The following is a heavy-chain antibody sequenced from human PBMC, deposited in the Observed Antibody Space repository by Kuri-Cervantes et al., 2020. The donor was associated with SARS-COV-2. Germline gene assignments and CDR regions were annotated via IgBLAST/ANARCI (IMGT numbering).Heavy chain of an antibody. D-gene: IGHD2-2*01. CDR3: ATGPVVPAATNWFDP. CDR2: ISTYNNDT. CDR1: GYTFTTYG. Sequence: ASVKVSCKTSGYTFTTYGIIWVRQAPGQGLEWMGWISTYNNDTNYAQKFQGRVTITTDESTSTAYMELSSLRSEDTAVYYCATGPVVPAATNWFDPWGQGTLVTVSS. V-gene: IGHV1-18*01. J-gene: IGHJ5*02.